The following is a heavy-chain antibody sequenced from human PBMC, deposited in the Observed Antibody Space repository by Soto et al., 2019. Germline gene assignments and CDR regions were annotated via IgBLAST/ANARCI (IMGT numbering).Heavy chain of an antibody. D-gene: IGHD4-4*01. CDR3: AKGRSNYGTDYGMDV. V-gene: IGHV3-30*18. J-gene: IGHJ6*02. CDR1: GFTLSSYG. Sequence: PGGSLRLSXAASGFTLSSYGMHWVRQDPGKGLEWVAVISYDGSNKYYADSVKGRFTISRDNSKNTLYLQMNSLRAEDTAVYYCAKGRSNYGTDYGMDVWGQGTTVTVSS. CDR2: ISYDGSNK.